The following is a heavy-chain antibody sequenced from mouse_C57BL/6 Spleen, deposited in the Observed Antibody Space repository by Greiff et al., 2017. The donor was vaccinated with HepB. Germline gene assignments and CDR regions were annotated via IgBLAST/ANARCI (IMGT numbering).Heavy chain of an antibody. Sequence: VQLQESGPGLVQPSQSLSITCTVSGFSLTSYGVHWVRQSPGKGLEWLGVIWSGGSTDYNAAFISRLSISKDNSKSQVFFKMNSLQADDTAIYYCARNMGYYYGSSLDYWGQGTTLTVSS. D-gene: IGHD1-1*01. J-gene: IGHJ2*01. CDR1: GFSLTSYG. CDR2: IWSGGST. CDR3: ARNMGYYYGSSLDY. V-gene: IGHV2-2*01.